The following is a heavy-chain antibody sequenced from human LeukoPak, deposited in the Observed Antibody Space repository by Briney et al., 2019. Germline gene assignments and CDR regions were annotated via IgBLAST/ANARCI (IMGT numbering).Heavy chain of an antibody. CDR1: VGTFSSYA. CDR2: IIPILGIA. J-gene: IGHJ4*02. V-gene: IGHV1-69*04. D-gene: IGHD3-22*01. CDR3: ARDRRDSSGYYYVGY. Sequence: SVKVSCKSSVGTFSSYAISWMRKAPGQGLGWMGRIIPILGIANYAQKFQGRVTITADKSTSTAYMELCSLRSEDTAVYYCARDRRDSSGYYYVGYWGQGTLVTVSS.